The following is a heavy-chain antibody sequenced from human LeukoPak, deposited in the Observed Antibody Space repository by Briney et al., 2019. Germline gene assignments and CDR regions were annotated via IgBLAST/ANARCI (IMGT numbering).Heavy chain of an antibody. CDR2: IYHSGST. Sequence: SETLSLTCTVSGYSISSDYYWGWIRQPPGRWLEWIGTIYHSGSTNYNPSLKSRVTISVDKSKNQFSLKLSSVTAADTAVYYCARELGYCSSTSCYGGWFDPWGQGTLVTVSS. D-gene: IGHD2-2*01. J-gene: IGHJ5*02. CDR1: GYSISSDYY. V-gene: IGHV4-38-2*02. CDR3: ARELGYCSSTSCYGGWFDP.